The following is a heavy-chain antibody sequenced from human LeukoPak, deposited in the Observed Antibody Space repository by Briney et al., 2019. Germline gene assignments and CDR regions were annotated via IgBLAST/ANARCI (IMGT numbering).Heavy chain of an antibody. J-gene: IGHJ4*02. Sequence: ASVKVSCKASGYTFTSYDISWVRQGPGQGVECMGWMNLNSGNTGYAQKFQGRVTMTRNTSISTAYMELSSLRSEDTAVYYCARASGSFDYWGQGTLVTVFS. CDR2: MNLNSGNT. CDR3: ARASGSFDY. CDR1: GYTFTSYD. D-gene: IGHD3-10*01. V-gene: IGHV1-8*01.